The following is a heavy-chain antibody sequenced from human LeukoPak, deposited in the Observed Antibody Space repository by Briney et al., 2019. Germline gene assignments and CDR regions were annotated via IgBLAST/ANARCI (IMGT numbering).Heavy chain of an antibody. CDR3: AKVDSSGYYNFDY. V-gene: IGHV3-23*01. Sequence: GGTLRLSCAASGFTFSSYAMSWVRQAPGKGLEWVSAISGSGGSTYYADSVKGRFTISRDNSKNTLYLQMNSLRAEDTAVYYCAKVDSSGYYNFDYWGQGTLVTVSS. CDR1: GFTFSSYA. J-gene: IGHJ4*02. CDR2: ISGSGGST. D-gene: IGHD3-22*01.